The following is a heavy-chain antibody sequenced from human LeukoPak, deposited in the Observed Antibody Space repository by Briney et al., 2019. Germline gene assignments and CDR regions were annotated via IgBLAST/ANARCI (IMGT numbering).Heavy chain of an antibody. J-gene: IGHJ4*02. CDR3: AKDRVSNYYESSGYSDC. V-gene: IGHV3-23*01. Sequence: PGGSLRLSCAASGFSFSTYAINWVRQAPGKGLEWVSVISGSGGRTYYADSVKGRFTISRDNSKNTLYLLMNSLRAEDTAVYYCAKDRVSNYYESSGYSDCWGQGTLVTVSS. CDR2: ISGSGGRT. D-gene: IGHD3-22*01. CDR1: GFSFSTYA.